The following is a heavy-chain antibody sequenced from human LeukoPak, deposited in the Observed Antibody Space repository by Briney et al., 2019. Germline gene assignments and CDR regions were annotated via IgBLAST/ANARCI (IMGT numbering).Heavy chain of an antibody. D-gene: IGHD6-19*01. J-gene: IGHJ5*02. V-gene: IGHV3-33*01. CDR1: GFTFSNYG. CDR3: VRVAVAGNLNNWFDP. CDR2: IWYDGSNK. Sequence: PGRSLRLSCAASGFTFSNYGMHWVRQAPGKGLEWVAVIWYDGSNKYYADSVKGRFTISRDNSKNTLCLQMNSLRAEDTAVYYCVRVAVAGNLNNWFDPWGQGTLVTVSS.